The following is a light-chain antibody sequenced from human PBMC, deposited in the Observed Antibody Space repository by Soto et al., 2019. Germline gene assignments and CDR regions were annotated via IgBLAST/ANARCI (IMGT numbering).Light chain of an antibody. CDR1: QNIRSN. CDR3: QQYNNWPPFT. CDR2: ETS. Sequence: EIVMTQSPAILSVSPGERATLSCRASQNIRSNLAWYQQKPGQAPRLLIYETSTRAPGIPARFSGSGSGTEFTLTISSLQSEDFAVYHCQQYNNWPPFTFGPGTKVDIK. J-gene: IGKJ3*01. V-gene: IGKV3-15*01.